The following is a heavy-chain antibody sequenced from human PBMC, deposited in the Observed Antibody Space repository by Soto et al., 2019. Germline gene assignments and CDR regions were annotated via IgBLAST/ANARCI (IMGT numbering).Heavy chain of an antibody. CDR3: ARRGYAYVWGSYWFDH. V-gene: IGHV4-39*02. D-gene: IGHD3-16*01. CDR2: IYHTGSA. Sequence: SETLSLTCTVSGGSISSNNYYWGWIRQPPGKGLEWIGSIYHTGSAYYSPSLKSRVTISVDTSKNRFSLNLSSVTAADTAVYYCARRGYAYVWGSYWFDHWGLGTLVTVSS. CDR1: GGSISSNNYY. J-gene: IGHJ5*02.